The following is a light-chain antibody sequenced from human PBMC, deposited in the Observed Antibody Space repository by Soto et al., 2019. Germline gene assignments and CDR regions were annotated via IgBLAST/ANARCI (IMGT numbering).Light chain of an antibody. CDR1: QAIRND. J-gene: IGKJ4*01. CDR2: AAS. CDR3: LQHNTYPLT. Sequence: DIQMTQSPSSLSASVGDRVTITCRSSQAIRNDVAWYQHKSGQAPTRLIYAASSLQSGDPSRFTGSGSGTEFTLAISSLQPEDFATYYCLQHNTYPLTFGGGTKVEIK. V-gene: IGKV1-17*01.